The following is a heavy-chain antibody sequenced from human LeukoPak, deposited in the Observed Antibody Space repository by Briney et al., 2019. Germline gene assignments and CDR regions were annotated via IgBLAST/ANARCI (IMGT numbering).Heavy chain of an antibody. CDR1: GFTFSDCA. Sequence: PGGSLRLSCAVSGFTFSDCAMSWVRQAPGRGLEWVSGFKADGTTYYADSVKGRFAMSRDISNNTLYLQMNSLRAEDTAVYYCARSSGWWSLDYWGQGTLVTVSS. CDR2: FKADGTT. CDR3: ARSSGWWSLDY. V-gene: IGHV3-23*01. D-gene: IGHD6-19*01. J-gene: IGHJ4*02.